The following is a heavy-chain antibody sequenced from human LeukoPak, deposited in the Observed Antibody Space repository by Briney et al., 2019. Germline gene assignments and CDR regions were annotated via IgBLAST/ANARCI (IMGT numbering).Heavy chain of an antibody. CDR2: ISSSSSTI. V-gene: IGHV3-48*02. J-gene: IGHJ4*02. CDR3: ARDRVGVTSDYFDF. CDR1: GFTFSSYS. D-gene: IGHD1-26*01. Sequence: SGGSLRLSCAASGFTFSSYSMNWVRQAPGRGLEWVSYISSSSSTIYYADSVRGRFTISRDSAKNSLYLQMNSLRDEDTAVYYCARDRVGVTSDYFDFWGQGTLVTVSS.